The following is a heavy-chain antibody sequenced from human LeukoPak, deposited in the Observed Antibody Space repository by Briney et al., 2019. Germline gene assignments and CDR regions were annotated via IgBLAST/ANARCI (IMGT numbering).Heavy chain of an antibody. V-gene: IGHV3-23*01. Sequence: PGGSLRLSCAASGFTFSSYAMSWVRQAPGKGLEWVSAISGSGGSTYYADSVKGRFTISRDNSKNTLCLQMNSLRAEDTAVYYCAKGGEWELRRRWFDPWGQGTLVTVSS. CDR1: GFTFSSYA. CDR2: ISGSGGST. D-gene: IGHD1-26*01. J-gene: IGHJ5*02. CDR3: AKGGEWELRRRWFDP.